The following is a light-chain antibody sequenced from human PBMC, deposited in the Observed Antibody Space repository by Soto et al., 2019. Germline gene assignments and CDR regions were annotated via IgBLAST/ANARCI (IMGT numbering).Light chain of an antibody. CDR3: QQNGSSPPLS. V-gene: IGKV3-20*01. Sequence: EFVLTQSPGTLSLSPGERAHLSCRASQSVSSSYLAWYQQKPGQAPRILIYGASTRATGIPDRFNGSGSGTECTLTISRLEQEDYDLNECQQNGSSPPLSFGGGTKVEIK. CDR2: GAS. CDR1: QSVSSSY. J-gene: IGKJ4*01.